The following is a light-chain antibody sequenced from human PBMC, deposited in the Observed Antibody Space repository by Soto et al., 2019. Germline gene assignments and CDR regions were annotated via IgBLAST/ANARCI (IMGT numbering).Light chain of an antibody. CDR3: SSYSSSATPYV. Sequence: QSALTQPASVSGSPGQSITISCIGTSSDIGPYNYVPWYQQHPDKAPKLILYEVTNRPSGASDRFSGSKSGNAAFLTISGLQAEDAADYYCSSYSSSATPYVFGTGTKVTVL. CDR1: SSDIGPYNY. V-gene: IGLV2-14*01. J-gene: IGLJ1*01. CDR2: EVT.